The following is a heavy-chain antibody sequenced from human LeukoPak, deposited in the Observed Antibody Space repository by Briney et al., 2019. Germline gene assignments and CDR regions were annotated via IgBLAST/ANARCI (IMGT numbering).Heavy chain of an antibody. CDR1: GGSISSYY. CDR2: IYYSGST. Sequence: SETLSLTCTVSGGSISSYYWSWIRQPPGKGLEWIGYIYYSGSTNYNPSLKSRVTISVDTSKNQFSLKLSSVTAADTAVYYCARVEVPNWFDPWAREPWSPSPQ. D-gene: IGHD3-10*01. J-gene: IGHJ5*02. V-gene: IGHV4-59*01. CDR3: ARVEVPNWFDP.